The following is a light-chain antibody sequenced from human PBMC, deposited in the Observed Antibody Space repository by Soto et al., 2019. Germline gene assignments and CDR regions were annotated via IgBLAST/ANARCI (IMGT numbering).Light chain of an antibody. J-gene: IGKJ1*01. CDR3: QQYNNWWT. CDR2: GAS. CDR1: QGVSSSY. V-gene: IGKV3-15*01. Sequence: EIVLTQSPGTLSLSPGERAALSCRASQGVSSSYLARYQQKPGQAPRLLIYGASTRATGIPARFSGSGSGTEFTLTINSLQSEDFAVYYCQQYNNWWTFGQGTKVDI.